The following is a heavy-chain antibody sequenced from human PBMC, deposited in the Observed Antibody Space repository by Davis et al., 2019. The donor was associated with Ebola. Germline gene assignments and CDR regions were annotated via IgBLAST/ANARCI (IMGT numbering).Heavy chain of an antibody. CDR1: GYSISSGYY. CDR2: IYHSGST. J-gene: IGHJ4*02. V-gene: IGHV4-38-2*02. CDR3: ARRDSSSLSYYFDY. Sequence: PSETLSLTCTVSGYSISSGYYWGWIRQPPGKGLEWIGSIYHSGSTYYNPSLKSRVTISVDTSKNQFSLKLSSVTAADTAVYYCARRDSSSLSYYFDYWGQGTLVTVSS. D-gene: IGHD3-22*01.